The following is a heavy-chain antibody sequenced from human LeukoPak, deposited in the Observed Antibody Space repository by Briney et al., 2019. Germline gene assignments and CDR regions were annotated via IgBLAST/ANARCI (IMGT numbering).Heavy chain of an antibody. V-gene: IGHV1-46*01. D-gene: IGHD5/OR15-5a*01. CDR2: INPNGGST. CDR1: VYTFTIYY. CDR3: ARAVSFDY. Sequence: ASMTFSFKASVYTFTIYYLNWVRQAPAQGLEWMGTINPNGGSTASAQQFQGRVTMTRDTSTSTVYMELTSLRSEDTAVYYCARAVSFDYWGQGTLVTVSS. J-gene: IGHJ4*02.